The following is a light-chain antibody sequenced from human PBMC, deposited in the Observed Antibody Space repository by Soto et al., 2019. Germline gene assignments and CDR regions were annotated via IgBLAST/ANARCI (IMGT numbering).Light chain of an antibody. Sequence: QLVLTQSPSASASLGASVKLTCTLSSGHSTYAIAWHQQQPEKGPRYLMRVNSDGSHTKGDGIPDRFSGSSSGAERYLTISNLQSEDESDYYCQAWGTAIRVFGGGTKLTVL. CDR1: SGHSTYA. CDR2: VNSDGSH. J-gene: IGLJ3*02. CDR3: QAWGTAIRV. V-gene: IGLV4-69*01.